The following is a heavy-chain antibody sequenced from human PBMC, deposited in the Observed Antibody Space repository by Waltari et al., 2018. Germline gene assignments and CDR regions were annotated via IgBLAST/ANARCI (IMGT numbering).Heavy chain of an antibody. Sequence: EEQLLESGGGFVEAGDWLRLSCEGSGFRFCHDWRQWVRETLGKGLVWAARYGKEETIISYCDTVKDRFTIYRDDTKTTVSLQRKMARVEGTAVYYGARVAPRTNRSRGPGTYYFYGMDVWGQGTTVTVSS. CDR2: YGKEETII. CDR3: ARVAPRTNRSRGPGTYYFYGMDV. CDR1: GFRFCHDW. D-gene: IGHD2-21*01. V-gene: IGHV3-74*01. J-gene: IGHJ6*02.